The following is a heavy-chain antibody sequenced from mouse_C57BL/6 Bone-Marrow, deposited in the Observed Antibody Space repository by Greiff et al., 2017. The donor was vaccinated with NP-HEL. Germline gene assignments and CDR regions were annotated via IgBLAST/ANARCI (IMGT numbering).Heavy chain of an antibody. J-gene: IGHJ1*03. V-gene: IGHV1-26*01. CDR2: INPNNGGT. CDR1: GYTFTDYY. D-gene: IGHD3-3*01. Sequence: VQLQQSGPELVKPGASVKISCKASGYTFTDYYMNWVKQSHGKSLEWIGDINPNNGGTSYNQKFKGKATLTVDKSSSTAYMELRSLTSEDSAVYYCARKKGRNWYFYVWGTGTTVTVSS. CDR3: ARKKGRNWYFYV.